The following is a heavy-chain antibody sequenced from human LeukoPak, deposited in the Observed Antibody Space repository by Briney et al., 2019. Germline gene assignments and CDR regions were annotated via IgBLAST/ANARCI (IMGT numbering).Heavy chain of an antibody. CDR2: ISGSGGST. J-gene: IGHJ3*02. D-gene: IGHD2-15*01. V-gene: IGHV3-23*01. CDR1: GFTFSSYA. CDR3: AKAGYCSGGSCYFGAFDI. Sequence: GRSLRLSCAASGFTFSSYAMSWVRQAPGKGLEWVSAISGSGGSTYYADSVKGRFTISRDNSKNTLYLQMNSLRAEDTAVYYCAKAGYCSGGSCYFGAFDIWGQGTMVTVSS.